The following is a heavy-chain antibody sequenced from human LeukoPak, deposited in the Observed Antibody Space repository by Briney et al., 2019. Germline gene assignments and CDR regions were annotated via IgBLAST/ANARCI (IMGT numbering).Heavy chain of an antibody. Sequence: SETLSLTCTVSGGSIDSYYWNWIRQPPAKGLEWMGYIYYTGSTEYHPSLKSRVTISLDTSKNQFSLKLTSVTAADTAVYYCARVYQSAEYYFDYWGQGNLVSVSS. CDR2: IYYTGST. V-gene: IGHV4-59*01. D-gene: IGHD2-2*01. CDR3: ARVYQSAEYYFDY. J-gene: IGHJ4*02. CDR1: GGSIDSYY.